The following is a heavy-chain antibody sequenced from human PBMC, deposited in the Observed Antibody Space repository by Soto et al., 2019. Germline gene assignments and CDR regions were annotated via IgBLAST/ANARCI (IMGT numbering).Heavy chain of an antibody. J-gene: IGHJ4*02. D-gene: IGHD2-2*02. V-gene: IGHV1-3*01. CDR1: GYTFTSYA. CDR3: ASSFTVPAAIDY. Sequence: QVQLVQSGAEVKKPGASVKVSCKASGYTFTSYAMHWVRQAPGQRLEWMGWINAGNGNTKYSQKFQGRVTITRGTAASTAYMELSSLRSEDTAVYYCASSFTVPAAIDYWGQGTLVTVSS. CDR2: INAGNGNT.